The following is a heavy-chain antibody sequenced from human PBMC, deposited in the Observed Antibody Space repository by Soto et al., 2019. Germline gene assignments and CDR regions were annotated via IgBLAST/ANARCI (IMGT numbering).Heavy chain of an antibody. CDR3: ASEYCSGGSCYYYGMDV. CDR1: GFTFSNYG. CDR2: IWYDGSNK. V-gene: IGHV3-33*01. Sequence: QVQLVESGGGVVQPGRSLRLSCAASGFTFSNYGMHWVRQAPGKGLEWVAVIWYDGSNKYYADSVKGRFTISRDNSKNTLYLQMNSLRAEDTAVYYGASEYCSGGSCYYYGMDVWGQGTTVTVSS. J-gene: IGHJ6*02. D-gene: IGHD2-15*01.